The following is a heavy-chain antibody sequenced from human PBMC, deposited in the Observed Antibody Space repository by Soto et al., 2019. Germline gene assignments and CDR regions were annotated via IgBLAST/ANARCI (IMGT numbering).Heavy chain of an antibody. D-gene: IGHD2-8*02. CDR2: ILVDGRT. CDR3: AKPTATGGGAFDF. Sequence: GGSLRLSCAASGFPCGSYDMTWIRQAPGKGLEWVSTILVDGRTFYVDSVKGRFTISRDNSRNTVYLQMNSLTAGDTALYYCAKPTATGGGAFDFCGQGTMVTV. V-gene: IGHV3-23*01. CDR1: GFPCGSYD. J-gene: IGHJ3*01.